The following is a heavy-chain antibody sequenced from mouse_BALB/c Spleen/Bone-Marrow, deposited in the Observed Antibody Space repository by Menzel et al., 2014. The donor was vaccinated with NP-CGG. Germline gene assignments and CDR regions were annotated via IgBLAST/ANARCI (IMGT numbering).Heavy chain of an antibody. J-gene: IGHJ4*01. CDR1: GFNIKDTY. V-gene: IGHV14-3*02. CDR3: ARWEYYAMDY. CDR2: IDPANGNT. D-gene: IGHD4-1*01. Sequence: VQLKESGAELVKPGASVKLSCTASGFNIKDTYMHWVKQRHKQGLEWIGRIDPANGNTKYDPKFQGKATITADTSSNTAYLQLSSLTSEDTAVYYCARWEYYAMDYWGQGTSVTVSS.